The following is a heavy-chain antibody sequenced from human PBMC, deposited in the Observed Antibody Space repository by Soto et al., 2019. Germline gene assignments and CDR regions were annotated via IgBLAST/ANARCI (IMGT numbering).Heavy chain of an antibody. D-gene: IGHD2-2*02. V-gene: IGHV4-31*01. J-gene: IGHJ3*02. Sequence: QVQLQESGPGLMKPSQTLSLTCTVSGDSISSGGYYWSWIRHHPGKGLEWIGYIYYRGSTTYNPSLKSQVSISVDTSKNQFSVKLSSVTAADTAVYYCARDRRQYLAPGAFDIWGQGTTVIVSS. CDR3: ARDRRQYLAPGAFDI. CDR2: IYYRGST. CDR1: GDSISSGGYY.